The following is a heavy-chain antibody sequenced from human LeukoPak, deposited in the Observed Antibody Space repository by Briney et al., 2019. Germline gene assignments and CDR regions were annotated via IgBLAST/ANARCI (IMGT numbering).Heavy chain of an antibody. V-gene: IGHV4-34*01. Sequence: SETLSLTCAVYGGSFSGYYWSWIRQPPGKGLEWIGEINHSGSTNYNPSLKRRVTISVDTSKNQFSLKLSSVTAADTAVYYCARGRQRADYWGQGTLVTVSS. CDR2: INHSGST. CDR1: GGSFSGYY. D-gene: IGHD6-25*01. CDR3: ARGRQRADY. J-gene: IGHJ4*02.